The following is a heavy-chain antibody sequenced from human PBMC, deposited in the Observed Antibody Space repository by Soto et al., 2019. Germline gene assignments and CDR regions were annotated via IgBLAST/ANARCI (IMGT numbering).Heavy chain of an antibody. CDR3: ARGVHYYDSSFYQDAFDI. CDR2: ISADNDNT. J-gene: IGHJ3*02. Sequence: VKVSCKSSGYTFTSYGIIWVRQAPGQGLEWMGWISADNDNTNYAQKLQGRVTMTTDTSTSTAYLELRSLRSDDTAIYYCARGVHYYDSSFYQDAFDIWGQGTMVTVSS. D-gene: IGHD3-22*01. CDR1: GYTFTSYG. V-gene: IGHV1-18*01.